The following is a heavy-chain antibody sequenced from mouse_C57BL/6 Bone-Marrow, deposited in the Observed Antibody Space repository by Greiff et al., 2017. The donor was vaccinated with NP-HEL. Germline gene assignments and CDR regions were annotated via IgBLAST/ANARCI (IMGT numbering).Heavy chain of an antibody. V-gene: IGHV1-26*01. CDR3: SRGGWGWYFDV. D-gene: IGHD1-1*02. CDR2: INPNNGGT. CDR1: GYTFTDYY. Sequence: EVQLQQSGPELVKPGASVKISCKASGYTFTDYYMNWVKQSHGKSLEWIGDINPNNGGTSYNQKFKGKATLTVDKSSSTAYMELSSLTSEDSAVYYCSRGGWGWYFDVWGTGTTVTVSS. J-gene: IGHJ1*03.